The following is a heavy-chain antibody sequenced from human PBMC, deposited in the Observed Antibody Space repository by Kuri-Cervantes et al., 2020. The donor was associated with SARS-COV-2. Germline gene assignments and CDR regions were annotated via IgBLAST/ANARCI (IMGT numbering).Heavy chain of an antibody. V-gene: IGHV3-69-1*01. CDR1: GFTFSDYY. CDR2: ISSSSYI. D-gene: IGHD1-26*01. J-gene: IGHJ6*03. CDR3: ARLLRGAYYYYYMDV. Sequence: GESLKISCAASGFTFSDYYMSWIRQAPGKGLEWVSSISSSSYIYYADSVKGRFTISRDNAKNSLYLQMNSLRAEDTAVYYCARLLRGAYYYYYMDVWGKGTTVTVSS.